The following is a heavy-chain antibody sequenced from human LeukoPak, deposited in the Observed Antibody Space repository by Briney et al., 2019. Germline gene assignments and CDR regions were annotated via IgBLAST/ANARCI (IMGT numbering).Heavy chain of an antibody. V-gene: IGHV3-33*01. D-gene: IGHD3-10*01. CDR3: ARDYRNYYGPGSYPGEH. J-gene: IGHJ4*02. CDR1: GFTFSSYG. Sequence: PGGSLRLSCAASGFTFSSYGMHWVRQAPGKGLEWVAVIWYDGSNKYYADSVKGRFTISRDNSKNTLYLQMNSLRAEDTAVYYCARDYRNYYGPGSYPGEHWGQGTLVTVSS. CDR2: IWYDGSNK.